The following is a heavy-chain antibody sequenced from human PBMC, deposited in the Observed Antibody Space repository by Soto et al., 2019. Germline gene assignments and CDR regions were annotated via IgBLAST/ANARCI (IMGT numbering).Heavy chain of an antibody. V-gene: IGHV4-31*03. D-gene: IGHD3-22*01. Sequence: SETLSLTCTVSGGSINSGGHYWYWIRQHPGKGLEWIGYIYYSGTTYYNPSLKSRVTISVDTSKNQFSLKLSSVTAADTAVYYCARGGYYDISGYFNYWGQGTLVTVSS. J-gene: IGHJ4*02. CDR1: GGSINSGGHY. CDR3: ARGGYYDISGYFNY. CDR2: IYYSGTT.